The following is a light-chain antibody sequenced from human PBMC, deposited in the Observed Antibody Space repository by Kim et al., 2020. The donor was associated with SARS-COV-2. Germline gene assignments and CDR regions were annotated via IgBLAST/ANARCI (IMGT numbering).Light chain of an antibody. CDR1: QSSSSW. CDR2: KAS. J-gene: IGKJ1*01. CDR3: QQYNSYSQT. Sequence: ASGGDRVTITCRASQSSSSWLAWYQQKPGKAPKLLIYKASSLESGVPSRFSGSGSGTEFTLTISSLQPDDFATYYCQQYNSYSQTFGQGTKVDIK. V-gene: IGKV1-5*03.